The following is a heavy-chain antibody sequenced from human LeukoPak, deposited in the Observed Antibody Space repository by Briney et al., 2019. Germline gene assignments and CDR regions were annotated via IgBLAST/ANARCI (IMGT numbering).Heavy chain of an antibody. CDR1: GFTVSSNY. D-gene: IGHD2-2*01. Sequence: PGGSLRLSCAASGFTVSSNYMSWVRQAPGKGLEWVSIIYSGGSTYYADSVKGRFTISRDNSKNTLYLQMNSLRTEDTAVYYCARVKCSSTSCYADYWGQGTLVTVSS. V-gene: IGHV3-66*02. J-gene: IGHJ4*02. CDR3: ARVKCSSTSCYADY. CDR2: IYSGGST.